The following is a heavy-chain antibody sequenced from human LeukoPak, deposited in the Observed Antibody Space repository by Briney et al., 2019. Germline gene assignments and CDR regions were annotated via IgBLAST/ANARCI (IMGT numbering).Heavy chain of an antibody. CDR3: ARHAPEMATHYYYYYYYMDV. CDR2: INHSGST. D-gene: IGHD5-24*01. V-gene: IGHV4-39*01. CDR1: GGSISSSSYY. Sequence: SETLSLTCTVSGGSISSSSYYWSWIRQPPGKGLEWIGEINHSGSTNYNPSLKSRVTISVDTSKNQFSLKLSSVTAADTAVYYCARHAPEMATHYYYYYYYMDVWGKGTTVTISS. J-gene: IGHJ6*03.